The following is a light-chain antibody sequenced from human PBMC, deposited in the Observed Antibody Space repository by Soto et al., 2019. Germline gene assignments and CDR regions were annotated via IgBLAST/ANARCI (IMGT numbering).Light chain of an antibody. V-gene: IGKV3-20*01. J-gene: IGKJ1*01. Sequence: EIVLTQSPGTLSLSPGERATPSCRASQSVRSSYLAWYQQKLGQAPRLLIYGVSNMATGIPDRFSGSGSGTDFTLTISRLESEDFAVYYCQQYGTSPRTFGQGTKVEIK. CDR1: QSVRSSY. CDR3: QQYGTSPRT. CDR2: GVS.